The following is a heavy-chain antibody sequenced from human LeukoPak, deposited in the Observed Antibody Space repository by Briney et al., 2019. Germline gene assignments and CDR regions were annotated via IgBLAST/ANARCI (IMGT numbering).Heavy chain of an antibody. CDR3: ARDPRGIAVAGTADY. V-gene: IGHV3-33*08. CDR2: IWYDGSKK. Sequence: GGSLRLSCAASGFTFSSYGMHWVRQAPGKGLEWVSVIWYDGSKKYYGDSVKGRFTSSRDNSQNTLYLQMNSLRAEDTAVYYCARDPRGIAVAGTADYWGQGTLVTVSS. J-gene: IGHJ4*02. CDR1: GFTFSSYG. D-gene: IGHD6-19*01.